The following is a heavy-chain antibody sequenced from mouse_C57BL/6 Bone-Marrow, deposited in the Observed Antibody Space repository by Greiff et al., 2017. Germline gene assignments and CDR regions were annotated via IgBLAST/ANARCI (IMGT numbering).Heavy chain of an antibody. CDR3: ASDGLDYYGVAY. Sequence: VQLQQSGAELVMPGASVKLSCKASGYTFTSYWMHWVKQRPGQGLEWIGEIDPSYGYTNYNQKFKGKATLTVDKSSSTAYMQLSSLTSEDSAVXDFASDGLDYYGVAYWGQGTPVTVSA. CDR2: IDPSYGYT. J-gene: IGHJ3*01. CDR1: GYTFTSYW. V-gene: IGHV1-69*01. D-gene: IGHD1-1*01.